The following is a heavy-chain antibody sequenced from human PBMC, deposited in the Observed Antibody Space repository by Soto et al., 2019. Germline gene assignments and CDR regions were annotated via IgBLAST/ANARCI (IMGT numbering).Heavy chain of an antibody. Sequence: SETLSLTCTVSGGSISSYYWSWIRQPPGKGLEWIGYIYYSGSTNYNPSLKSRVTISVDTSKNQFSLKLSSVTAAYTAVYYCARAGVVAATHDAFDIWGQGTMVTVSS. J-gene: IGHJ3*02. CDR3: ARAGVVAATHDAFDI. CDR1: GGSISSYY. V-gene: IGHV4-59*01. CDR2: IYYSGST. D-gene: IGHD2-15*01.